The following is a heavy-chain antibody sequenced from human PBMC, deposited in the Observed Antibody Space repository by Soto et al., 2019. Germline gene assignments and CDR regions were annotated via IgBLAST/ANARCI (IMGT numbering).Heavy chain of an antibody. J-gene: IGHJ5*02. Sequence: GASVKVSCKASGYTFTSYAMHWVRQAPGQRLEWMGWINAGNGNTKYSQKFQGRVTITRDTSASTAYMELSSLRSEDTAVYYCARSWVAVAGPWFDPWGQGTLVTVSS. CDR3: ARSWVAVAGPWFDP. V-gene: IGHV1-3*01. CDR1: GYTFTSYA. CDR2: INAGNGNT. D-gene: IGHD6-19*01.